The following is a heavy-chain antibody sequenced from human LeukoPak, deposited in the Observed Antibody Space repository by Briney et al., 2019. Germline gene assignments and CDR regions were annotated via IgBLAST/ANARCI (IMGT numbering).Heavy chain of an antibody. J-gene: IGHJ2*01. V-gene: IGHV4-34*01. CDR3: ARGGKDYGDYWYFDL. CDR2: INHSGST. Sequence: PSETLSLTCAVYGGSFSGYYWSWIRQPPGKGLEWIGEINHSGSTNYNPSLKSRVTISVDTSKNQFSLKLSSVTAADTAVYYCARGGKDYGDYWYFDLWGRGTLVTVSS. D-gene: IGHD4-17*01. CDR1: GGSFSGYY.